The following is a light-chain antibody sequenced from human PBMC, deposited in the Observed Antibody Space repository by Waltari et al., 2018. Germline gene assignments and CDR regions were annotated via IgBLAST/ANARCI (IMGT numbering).Light chain of an antibody. CDR1: SSDGGGYNY. CDR3: CSYAGSYTLV. V-gene: IGLV2-11*01. J-gene: IGLJ2*01. CDR2: DVS. Sequence: QSALTQPRSVSGSPGQSVTISCTGTSSDGGGYNYVSWYQQHPGKAPKLMIYDVSKRPSGVPDRFSGSKSGNTASLTISGLQAEDEADYYCCSYAGSYTLVLGGGTKLTVL.